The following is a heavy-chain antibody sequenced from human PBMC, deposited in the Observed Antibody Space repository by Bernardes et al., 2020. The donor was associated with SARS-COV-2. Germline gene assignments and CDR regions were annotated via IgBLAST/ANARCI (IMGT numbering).Heavy chain of an antibody. Sequence: GGSLRLSCAASGFTFSSYAMSWVRQAPGKGLEWVSAISGSGGSTYYADSVKGRFTISRDNSKNTLYLQMNSLRAEDTAVYYCAKEGVDQLLGGGKYYYYGMDVWGQGTTVTVSS. CDR2: ISGSGGST. CDR3: AKEGVDQLLGGGKYYYYGMDV. J-gene: IGHJ6*02. CDR1: GFTFSSYA. V-gene: IGHV3-23*01. D-gene: IGHD2-2*01.